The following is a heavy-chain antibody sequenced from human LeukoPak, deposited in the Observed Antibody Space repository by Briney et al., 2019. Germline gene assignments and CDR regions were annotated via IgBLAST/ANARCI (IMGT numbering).Heavy chain of an antibody. Sequence: SETLSLTCTVSGGSISSSSYYWGWIRQPPGKGLEWIGSIYYSGSTYYNPSLKSRVTISVDTSKNQFSLKLSSVTAADTAVYYCARGGKYYYDSSGFDYWGQGTLVTVSS. J-gene: IGHJ4*02. CDR3: ARGGKYYYDSSGFDY. V-gene: IGHV4-39*07. CDR2: IYYSGST. CDR1: GGSISSSSYY. D-gene: IGHD3-22*01.